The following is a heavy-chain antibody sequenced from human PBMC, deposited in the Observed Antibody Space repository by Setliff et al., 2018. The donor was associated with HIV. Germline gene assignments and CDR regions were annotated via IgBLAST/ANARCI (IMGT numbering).Heavy chain of an antibody. CDR1: GFTFSSYW. D-gene: IGHD1-26*01. J-gene: IGHJ3*02. CDR2: INGDGSST. Sequence: PVGSLRLSCAASGFTFSSYWMHWVRQAPGKGLVWVSRINGDGSSTTYADSVKGRFTISRDNAKNTLYLQMNSLRAEDTAVYYCARGGSYSHGAFDIWGQGTMVTVSS. V-gene: IGHV3-74*01. CDR3: ARGGSYSHGAFDI.